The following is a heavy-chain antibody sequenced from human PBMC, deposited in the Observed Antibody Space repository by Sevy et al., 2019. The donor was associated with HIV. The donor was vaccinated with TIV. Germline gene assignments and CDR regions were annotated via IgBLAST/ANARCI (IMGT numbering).Heavy chain of an antibody. D-gene: IGHD6-19*01. J-gene: IGHJ4*02. CDR1: GFTFSSYA. CDR2: ISYDGSNK. CDR3: ARAGYSSGWFFDY. Sequence: GGSLRLSCAASGFTFSSYAMHWVRQAPGKGLEWVAVISYDGSNKYYADSVKGRFTISRDNSKNTLYLQTNSLRAEDTAVYYCARAGYSSGWFFDYWGQGTLVTVSS. V-gene: IGHV3-30-3*01.